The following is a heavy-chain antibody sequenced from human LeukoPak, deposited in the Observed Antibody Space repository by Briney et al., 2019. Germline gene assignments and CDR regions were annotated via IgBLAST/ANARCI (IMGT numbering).Heavy chain of an antibody. V-gene: IGHV3-23*01. J-gene: IGHJ4*02. CDR1: GFTFSSYG. CDR3: ARDTYYDSSGYSSQPDY. CDR2: ISGSGGST. Sequence: GGSLRLSCAASGFTFSSYGMSWVRQAPGKGLEWVSVISGSGGSTYYADSVKGRFTISRDNSKNTLYLQMNSLRAEDTAVYYCARDTYYDSSGYSSQPDYWGQGTLVTVSS. D-gene: IGHD3-22*01.